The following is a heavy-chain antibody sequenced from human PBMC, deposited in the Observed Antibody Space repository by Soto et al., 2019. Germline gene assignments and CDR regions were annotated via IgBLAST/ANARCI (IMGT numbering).Heavy chain of an antibody. CDR3: ARTLYGDTVDY. J-gene: IGHJ4*02. D-gene: IGHD4-17*01. Sequence: QVQLVQSGAEVKKPGASVKVSCKASGYTFTSYDINWVRQATGQGLEWMGWMNPNSGITGYAQKFQATFTTTSYTSISTAYMALRSLRSEDTAVYSCARTLYGDTVDYWGQGTLVTFSS. CDR1: GYTFTSYD. CDR2: MNPNSGIT. V-gene: IGHV1-8*01.